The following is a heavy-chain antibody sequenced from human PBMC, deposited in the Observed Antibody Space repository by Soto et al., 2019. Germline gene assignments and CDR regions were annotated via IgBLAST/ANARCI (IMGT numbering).Heavy chain of an antibody. Sequence: QVQLVQSGAEVKKPGSSVKVSCKASGGTFSSYTISWVRQAPGQGLEWMGRIIPILGIANYAQKFQGRVTITADKTTSTAYMELSSLRSEDTAVYYCARHDDGGNYDYWGQGTLVTVSS. CDR1: GGTFSSYT. CDR3: ARHDDGGNYDY. V-gene: IGHV1-69*02. CDR2: IIPILGIA. J-gene: IGHJ4*02. D-gene: IGHD4-17*01.